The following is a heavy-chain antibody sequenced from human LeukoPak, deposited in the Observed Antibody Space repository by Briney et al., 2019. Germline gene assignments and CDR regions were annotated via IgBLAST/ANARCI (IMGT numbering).Heavy chain of an antibody. D-gene: IGHD3-22*01. CDR3: AREGGGDYYDSSGYYYAGAFDI. CDR1: GFTFSSNW. J-gene: IGHJ3*02. CDR2: IKQDGSGK. V-gene: IGHV3-7*01. Sequence: GGSLRLSCAAPGFTFSSNWMSWVRKAPGKGLEWVANIKQDGSGKYYVDSVKGRFTISRDNAKNSLYLQMNSLRAEDTAVYYCAREGGGDYYDSSGYYYAGAFDIWGQGTMVTVSS.